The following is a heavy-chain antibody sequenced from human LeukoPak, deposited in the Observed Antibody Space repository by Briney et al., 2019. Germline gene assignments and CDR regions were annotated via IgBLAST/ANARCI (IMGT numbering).Heavy chain of an antibody. CDR1: GFTFSSNW. V-gene: IGHV3-74*01. Sequence: QPGGSLRLSCAASGFTFSSNWMHWVRQAPGKGLVWVSYVNTDGGATTYADSVKGRFTISRDNAKNTLYLQMNSLRAEDTAVYYCARGGQGAVDYWGQGTLVTVSS. J-gene: IGHJ4*02. D-gene: IGHD3-16*01. CDR3: ARGGQGAVDY. CDR2: VNTDGGAT.